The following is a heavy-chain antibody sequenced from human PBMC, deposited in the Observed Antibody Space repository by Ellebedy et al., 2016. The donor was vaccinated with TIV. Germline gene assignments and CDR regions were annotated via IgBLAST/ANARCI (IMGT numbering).Heavy chain of an antibody. CDR2: IYPDNSNT. Sequence: PGGSLRLSCQGSGYNFGGFWIGWVRQMPGKGLEWMWIIYPDNSNTRYGPSFRGPVSISVDKSSSTVYLQWCSLRASDSAMYYCVRQAFTAAKLPLVYYDPWGQGTLVTVSS. CDR3: VRQAFTAAKLPLVYYDP. D-gene: IGHD1-26*01. J-gene: IGHJ5*02. CDR1: GYNFGGFW. V-gene: IGHV5-51*01.